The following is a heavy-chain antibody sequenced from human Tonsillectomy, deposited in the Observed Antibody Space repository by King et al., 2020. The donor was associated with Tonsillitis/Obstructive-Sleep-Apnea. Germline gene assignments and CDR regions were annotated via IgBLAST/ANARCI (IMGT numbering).Heavy chain of an antibody. J-gene: IGHJ6*03. D-gene: IGHD2-2*01. CDR2: MNPSGGST. CDR3: ARGDIVVVPGGYYYYMDV. CDR1: GYTFSSYY. Sequence: QLVQSVAEVKKPGASVKVSCKASGYTFSSYYIHWVRQAPGQGLEWMGIMNPSGGSTNYAQRFQGRVTMTSDTSTSTVYMELSSLKSDDTAVYYCARGDIVVVPGGYYYYMDVWGNGTTVTVSS. V-gene: IGHV1-46*01.